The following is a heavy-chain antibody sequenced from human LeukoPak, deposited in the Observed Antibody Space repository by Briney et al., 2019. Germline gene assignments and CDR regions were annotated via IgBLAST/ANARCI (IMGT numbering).Heavy chain of an antibody. CDR2: IRSSGANT. V-gene: IGHV3-23*01. J-gene: IGHJ3*02. CDR3: AKEREAYCGGDCYSPGAFDI. D-gene: IGHD2-21*02. Sequence: GGSLRLSCAASEFTFSNYAMNWVRQAPGKGLEWVSSIRSSGANTYYADSVKGRFTISRDNSKNTLYLQMNSLRAEDTAVYYCAKEREAYCGGDCYSPGAFDIWGQGTMVTVSS. CDR1: EFTFSNYA.